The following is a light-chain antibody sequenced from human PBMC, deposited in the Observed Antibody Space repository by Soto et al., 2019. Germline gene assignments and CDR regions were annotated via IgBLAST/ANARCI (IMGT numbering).Light chain of an antibody. CDR1: QSVSSY. CDR3: QQRSNWPLT. J-gene: IGKJ4*01. CDR2: DAS. Sequence: EIVLSQSPATLSLSPGERATLSCRASQSVSSYLAWYQKKPGQAPRLLIYDASNRATGIPARFSSGGSGTDITLPINSLEPEDFAVYYCQQRSNWPLTFGGRTKVEIK. V-gene: IGKV3-11*01.